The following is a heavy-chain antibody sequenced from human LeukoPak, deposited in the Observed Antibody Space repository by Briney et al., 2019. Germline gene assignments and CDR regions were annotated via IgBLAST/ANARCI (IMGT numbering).Heavy chain of an antibody. J-gene: IGHJ4*02. V-gene: IGHV1-2*02. Sequence: ASVKVSCKASGYTFTGYYMHWVRQAPGQGLEWMGWINPNSGGTNYAQKFQGRVTMTTDASTSTAYMELRSLRSDDTAVYYCARSPLEWLLYSFDWGQGTLVTVSS. D-gene: IGHD3-3*01. CDR3: ARSPLEWLLYSFD. CDR2: INPNSGGT. CDR1: GYTFTGYY.